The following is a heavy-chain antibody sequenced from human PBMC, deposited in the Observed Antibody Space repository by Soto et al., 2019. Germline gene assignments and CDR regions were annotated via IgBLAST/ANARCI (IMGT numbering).Heavy chain of an antibody. CDR2: IYCSGST. CDR1: GGSISSSSYY. J-gene: IGHJ6*02. V-gene: IGHV4-39*01. CDR3: ARGSRRWGGVVIIDYYYGMDV. Sequence: SETLSLTCTVSGGSISSSSYYWGWIRQPPGKGLEWIGSIYCSGSTYYNPSLKSRVTISVDTSKNQFSLKLSSVPAADTAVYYCARGSRRWGGVVIIDYYYGMDVWGQGTTVTVSS. D-gene: IGHD3-3*01.